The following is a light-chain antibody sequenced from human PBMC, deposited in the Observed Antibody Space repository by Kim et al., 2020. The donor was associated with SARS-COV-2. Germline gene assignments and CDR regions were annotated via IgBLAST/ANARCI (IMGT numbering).Light chain of an antibody. CDR1: QDITKY. CDR3: QQYDNLPIT. V-gene: IGKV1-33*01. Sequence: DIQMTQSPSSLSASVGDRVTITCQASQDITKYLNWYQHKPGKAPQILIYDASILETGVPSRFSGSGSGTDFAVTISSLQPEDIALYYCQQYDNLPITFGQGTRLEIK. J-gene: IGKJ5*01. CDR2: DAS.